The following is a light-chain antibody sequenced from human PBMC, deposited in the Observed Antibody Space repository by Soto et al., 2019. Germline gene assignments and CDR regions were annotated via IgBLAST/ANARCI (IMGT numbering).Light chain of an antibody. V-gene: IGKV1-9*01. CDR2: AAS. CDR1: QGISSY. CDR3: QQLNRYHLT. Sequence: IQLTQSPSFLSASVGDRVTITSRVSQGISSYLAWYQQKPGKAPNLLIYAASTLQSGVPSRFSGSGSGTDFTLTISSLQPEDCATYYCQQLNRYHLTFGGGTKVEIK. J-gene: IGKJ4*01.